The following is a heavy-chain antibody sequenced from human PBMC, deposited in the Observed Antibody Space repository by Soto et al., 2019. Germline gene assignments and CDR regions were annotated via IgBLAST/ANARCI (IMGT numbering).Heavy chain of an antibody. CDR1: GDSITSNH. V-gene: IGHV4-59*01. CDR3: ARVSLSTVSWGFDP. J-gene: IGHJ5*02. CDR2: IYNSGTT. D-gene: IGHD4-4*01. Sequence: SETLSLTCAVSGDSITSNHWNWIRQPPGRGLEWIGYIYNSGTTKYNPSLKSRVIISVDTSKNQLSLKLSSVTAADTAVYYCARVSLSTVSWGFDPWGQGTLVTVSS.